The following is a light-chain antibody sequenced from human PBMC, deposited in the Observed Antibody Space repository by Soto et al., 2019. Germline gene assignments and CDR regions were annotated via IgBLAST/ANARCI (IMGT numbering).Light chain of an antibody. Sequence: EIQMTQSHSTLSAAVGDIVTITCRASQSVNSWLAWYQQKPGKAPKLLLYKASSLESGVPSRFSGRGSGTEFTLTISSLQPDDFGTYYCQQYDTSPLTFGGGTKVDIK. CDR3: QQYDTSPLT. V-gene: IGKV1-5*03. J-gene: IGKJ4*01. CDR1: QSVNSW. CDR2: KAS.